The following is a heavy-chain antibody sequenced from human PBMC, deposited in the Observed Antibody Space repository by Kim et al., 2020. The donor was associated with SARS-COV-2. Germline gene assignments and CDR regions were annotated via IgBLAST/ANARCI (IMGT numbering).Heavy chain of an antibody. CDR1: GYTFTSYG. J-gene: IGHJ6*02. CDR2: ISAYNGNT. CDR3: VLTYYYDSSGYYSTLYYYYGMDV. Sequence: ASVKVSCKASGYTFTSYGISWVRQAPGQGLEWMGWISAYNGNTNYAQKLQGRVTMTTDTSTSTAYMELRSLRSDDTAVYYCVLTYYYDSSGYYSTLYYYYGMDVWGQGTTVTVSS. D-gene: IGHD3-22*01. V-gene: IGHV1-18*01.